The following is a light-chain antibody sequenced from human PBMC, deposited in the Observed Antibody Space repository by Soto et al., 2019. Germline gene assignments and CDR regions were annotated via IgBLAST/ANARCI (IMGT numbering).Light chain of an antibody. CDR2: EVT. J-gene: IGLJ2*01. CDR1: SSDVGGYKF. CDR3: SSYGGSNNVL. Sequence: QSALTQPPSASGSPGQSVTISCTGTSSDVGGYKFVSWYQQHPGKAPKLIIYEVTKRPSGVPGRFSGSKSGNTASLTVSGLQAEDEADYYCSSYGGSNNVLFGGGTKVTVL. V-gene: IGLV2-8*01.